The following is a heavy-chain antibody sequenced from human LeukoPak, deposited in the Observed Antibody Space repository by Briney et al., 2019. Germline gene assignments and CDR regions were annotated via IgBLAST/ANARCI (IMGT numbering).Heavy chain of an antibody. CDR3: ARDFLGAVAGRWYFDL. J-gene: IGHJ2*01. Sequence: SETLSLTCAVSGGSISSSNWWSWVRLPSGKGLEWIGEIYHSGSTNYNPSLKSRVTISVDTSKNQFSLKLSSVTAADTAVYYCARDFLGAVAGRWYFDLWGRGTLVTVSS. V-gene: IGHV4-4*02. CDR2: IYHSGST. CDR1: GGSISSSNW. D-gene: IGHD6-19*01.